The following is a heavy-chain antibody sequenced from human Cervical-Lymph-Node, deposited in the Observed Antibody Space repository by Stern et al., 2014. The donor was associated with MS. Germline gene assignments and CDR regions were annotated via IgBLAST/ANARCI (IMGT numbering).Heavy chain of an antibody. CDR1: GFTFSGYW. J-gene: IGHJ6*02. D-gene: IGHD2/OR15-2a*01. V-gene: IGHV3-7*03. CDR3: ARIVNNGMDV. Sequence: EVQLVQSGGGLVQPGGSLRLSCAASGFTFSGYWMTWVRQAPGKGLEWVANIKKDGSDKYYVDSGKGRFTISRDNTKNSLYLQMNSLRDEDTAVFYCARIVNNGMDVWGQGTTVTVSS. CDR2: IKKDGSDK.